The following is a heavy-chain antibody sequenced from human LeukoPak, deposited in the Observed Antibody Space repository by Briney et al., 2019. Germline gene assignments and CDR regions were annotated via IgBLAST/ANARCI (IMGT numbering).Heavy chain of an antibody. CDR3: AETNTQDWFDP. D-gene: IGHD2-8*01. Sequence: PSETLSLTCRVSGGSISSTSYYWGWHRQPPGKGLEWIASIYYSGETFYNPSLKSRVSISVDTSNNEVFLDLYSVTAADTAMYYCAETNTQDWFDPWGRGTLVTVSS. V-gene: IGHV4-39*07. CDR2: IYYSGET. J-gene: IGHJ5*02. CDR1: GGSISSTSYY.